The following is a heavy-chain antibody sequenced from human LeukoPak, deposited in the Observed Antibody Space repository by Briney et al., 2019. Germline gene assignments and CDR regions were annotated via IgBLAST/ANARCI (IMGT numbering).Heavy chain of an antibody. V-gene: IGHV4-34*01. Sequence: SETLSLTCAVYGGSFSGYYWSWIRQPPGKGLEWIGEINHSGSTNYNPSLKSRVTISVDRSKNQFSLKLSSVTAADTAVYYCARVVAAAGTFIWFDPWGQGTLVTVSS. CDR2: INHSGST. J-gene: IGHJ5*02. CDR1: GGSFSGYY. D-gene: IGHD6-13*01. CDR3: ARVVAAAGTFIWFDP.